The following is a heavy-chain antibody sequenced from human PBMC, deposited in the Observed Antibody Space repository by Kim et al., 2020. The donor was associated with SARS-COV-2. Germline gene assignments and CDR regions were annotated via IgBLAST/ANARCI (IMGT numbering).Heavy chain of an antibody. CDR3: ARMGLEDIVVVVAARGIAFDI. Sequence: SETLSLTCAVYGGSFSGYYWSWIRQPPGKGLEWIGEINHSGSTNYNPSLKSRVTISVDTSKNQFSLKLSSVTAADTAVYYCARMGLEDIVVVVAARGIAFDIWGQGTMVTVSS. CDR1: GGSFSGYY. J-gene: IGHJ3*02. CDR2: INHSGST. V-gene: IGHV4-34*01. D-gene: IGHD2-15*01.